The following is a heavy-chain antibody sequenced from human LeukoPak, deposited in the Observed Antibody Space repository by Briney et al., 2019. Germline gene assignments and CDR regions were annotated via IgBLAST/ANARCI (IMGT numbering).Heavy chain of an antibody. D-gene: IGHD3-22*01. CDR2: IYYNENT. CDR1: GASLSSTSYY. Sequence: PSETLSLTCTVSGASLSSTSYYWVWIRQPPGRGLEWIGNIYYNENTYYNPSLKSRVTISMDTSENHLSLKLSSVTAADTAVYYCARDLGHAYYYDSSGYLDAFDIWGQGTMVTVSS. V-gene: IGHV4-39*07. J-gene: IGHJ3*02. CDR3: ARDLGHAYYYDSSGYLDAFDI.